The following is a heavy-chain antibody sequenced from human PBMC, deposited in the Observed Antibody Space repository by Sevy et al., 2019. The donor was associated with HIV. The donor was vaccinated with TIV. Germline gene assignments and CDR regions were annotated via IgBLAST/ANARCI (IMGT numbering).Heavy chain of an antibody. V-gene: IGHV4-39*01. Sequence: SETLSLTCTVSGVSISSSSYYWGWIRQPPGKGLEWIGSIYYSGRTYYNPSLKSRVTISVDTSKNQFSLKLSSVTAADTAVYYCASPLLYWLYWGQGTLVTVSS. J-gene: IGHJ4*02. CDR1: GVSISSSSYY. D-gene: IGHD2-8*02. CDR3: ASPLLYWLY. CDR2: IYYSGRT.